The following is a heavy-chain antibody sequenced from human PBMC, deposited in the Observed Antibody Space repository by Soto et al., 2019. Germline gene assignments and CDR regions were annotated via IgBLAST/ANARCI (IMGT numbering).Heavy chain of an antibody. J-gene: IGHJ5*02. CDR3: ERNRARNWFDP. Sequence: SETLSLTCIVSGGSISSSSYYWGWIRQPPGKGLEWIGSIYYSGSTYYNPSLKSRVTISVDTSKNQFSLKLSSVTAADTAVFYCERNRARNWFDPWGQGALVTVSS. V-gene: IGHV4-39*01. CDR1: GGSISSSSYY. D-gene: IGHD6-6*01. CDR2: IYYSGST.